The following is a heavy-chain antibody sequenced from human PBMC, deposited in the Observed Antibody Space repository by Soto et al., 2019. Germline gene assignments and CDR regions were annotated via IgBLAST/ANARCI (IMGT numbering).Heavy chain of an antibody. J-gene: IGHJ3*02. V-gene: IGHV3-48*02. D-gene: IGHD3-22*01. Sequence: PGGSLRLSCAASGFTFSTYSMNWVRQAPGKGLEWVSYITGSGRTIYYADSLKGRFTVSRDNAKNSLYLQMNSLRDEDTAVYYCARAHSNGYYGAFDIWGQGTMVTVSS. CDR2: ITGSGRTI. CDR3: ARAHSNGYYGAFDI. CDR1: GFTFSTYS.